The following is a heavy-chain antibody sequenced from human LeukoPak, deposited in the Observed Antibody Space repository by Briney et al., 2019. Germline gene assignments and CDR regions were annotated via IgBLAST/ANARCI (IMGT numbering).Heavy chain of an antibody. CDR1: GYTFTRYG. D-gene: IGHD3-22*01. J-gene: IGHJ4*02. CDR3: ARDLYGSSGYYMYYFDY. CDR2: ISAYNGNT. V-gene: IGHV1-18*01. Sequence: ASVNVSCKASGYTFTRYGISWVRQAPGQGLEWMGWISAYNGNTNYAQKLQGRVTMTTDTSTSTAYMELRSLRSDDTAVYNCARDLYGSSGYYMYYFDYWGQGTLVTVSS.